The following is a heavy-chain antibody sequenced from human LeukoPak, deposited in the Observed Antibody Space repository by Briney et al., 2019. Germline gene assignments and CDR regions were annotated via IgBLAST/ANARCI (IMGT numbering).Heavy chain of an antibody. J-gene: IGHJ4*02. CDR1: GGSISSSSYY. V-gene: IGHV4-39*01. CDR2: IYYSGST. D-gene: IGHD2/OR15-2a*01. Sequence: KPSETLSLTCTVSGGSISSSSYYWGWIRQPPGKGLEWIGSIYYSGSTYYNPSLKSRVTISVDTSKNQFSLKLSSVTAADTAVYYCARHFVRRGANSYFDYWGQGTLVTVSS. CDR3: ARHFVRRGANSYFDY.